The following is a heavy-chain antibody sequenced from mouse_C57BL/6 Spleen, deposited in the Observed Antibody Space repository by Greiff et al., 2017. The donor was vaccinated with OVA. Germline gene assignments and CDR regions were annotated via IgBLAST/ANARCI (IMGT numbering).Heavy chain of an antibody. CDR1: GYTFTSYN. J-gene: IGHJ4*01. V-gene: IGHV1-12*01. CDR2: IYPGNGDT. CDR3: ARVIYYYGSSYVNYAMDY. Sequence: QVQLQQSGAELVRPGASVKMSCKASGYTFTSYNMHWVKQTPRQGLEWIGAIYPGNGDTSYNQKFKGKATLTVDKSSSTAYMQLSSLTSEDSAVYFCARVIYYYGSSYVNYAMDYWGQGTSVTVSS. D-gene: IGHD1-1*01.